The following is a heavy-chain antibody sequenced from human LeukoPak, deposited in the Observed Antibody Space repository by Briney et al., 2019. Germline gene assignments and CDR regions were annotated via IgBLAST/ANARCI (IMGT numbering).Heavy chain of an antibody. CDR2: INHSRST. Sequence: SETLSLTCAVYGGSFSGYYWSWIRQPPGKGLEWIGEINHSRSTNYNPSLKSRVTISVDTSKNQFSLKLSSVTAADTAVYYCAREKDIVVVVAARHGFDYWGQGTLVTVSS. CDR3: AREKDIVVVVAARHGFDY. CDR1: GGSFSGYY. V-gene: IGHV4-34*01. D-gene: IGHD2-15*01. J-gene: IGHJ4*02.